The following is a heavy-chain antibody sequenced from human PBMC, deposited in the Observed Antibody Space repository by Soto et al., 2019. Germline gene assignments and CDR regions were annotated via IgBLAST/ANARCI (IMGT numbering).Heavy chain of an antibody. CDR3: ARGYCSSTSCYSYYYYGMDV. CDR1: EDSVSSNSAA. V-gene: IGHV6-1*01. Sequence: SQTLSLTCAISEDSVSSNSAAWNWIRQSPSRGLEWLGRTYYKSKWYNDYAVSVKSRITINPDTSKNQFSLQLNSVTPEDTAVYYCARGYCSSTSCYSYYYYGMDVWGQGTTVTVSS. D-gene: IGHD2-2*02. CDR2: TYYKSKWYN. J-gene: IGHJ6*02.